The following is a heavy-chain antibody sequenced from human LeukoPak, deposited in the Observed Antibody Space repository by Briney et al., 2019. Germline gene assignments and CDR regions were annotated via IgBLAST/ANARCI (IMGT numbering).Heavy chain of an antibody. CDR3: ARPSAGYTTFFDY. Sequence: GGSLRLSCEVSGLKFTDAWMTCVRRAPGKGLEWVANIMQDGREKYYVDSVKGRFTISRDNAKNSLYLQMNSLRAEDTAVYYCARPSAGYTTFFDYWGQGTLVTVSS. J-gene: IGHJ4*02. CDR2: IMQDGREK. D-gene: IGHD5-24*01. V-gene: IGHV3-7*04. CDR1: GLKFTDAW.